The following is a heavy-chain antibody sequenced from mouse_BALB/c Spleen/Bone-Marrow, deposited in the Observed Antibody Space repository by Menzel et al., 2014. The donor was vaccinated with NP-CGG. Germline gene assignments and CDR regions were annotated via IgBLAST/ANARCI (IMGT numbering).Heavy chain of an antibody. CDR1: GFSLTSYG. V-gene: IGHV2-9*02. Sequence: VQLVESGPGLVAPSQSLPITCIVSGFSLTSYGVHWVRQPPGKGLEWLGVIWAGGSTNYNSALMSRLSISKDNSKSQVFLKMNSLQTDDTAMHYCARTGFDYWGQGTTLTVSS. CDR2: IWAGGST. J-gene: IGHJ2*01. CDR3: ARTGFDY. D-gene: IGHD4-1*01.